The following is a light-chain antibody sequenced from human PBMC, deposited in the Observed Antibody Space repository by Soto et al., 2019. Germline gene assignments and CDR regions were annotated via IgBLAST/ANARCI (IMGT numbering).Light chain of an antibody. V-gene: IGKV1-5*03. J-gene: IGKJ1*01. CDR3: QQYDTYAT. Sequence: DIQMTQSPSTLSASVGDGITITCRASQDISIWLAWYQQKPGKAPRLLIYKASTLESGVPSRFVGSGSGTEFTLTISSLQPDDFASYYCQQYDTYATFGQGTKVEIK. CDR1: QDISIW. CDR2: KAS.